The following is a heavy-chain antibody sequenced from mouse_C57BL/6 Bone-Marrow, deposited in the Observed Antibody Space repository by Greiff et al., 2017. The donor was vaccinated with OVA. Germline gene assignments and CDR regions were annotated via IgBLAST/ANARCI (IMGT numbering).Heavy chain of an antibody. CDR1: GYTFTSYG. V-gene: IGHV1-81*01. CDR3: ARGGLLWRAMDY. D-gene: IGHD2-1*01. CDR2: IYPRSGNT. Sequence: QVQLKQSGAELARPGASVKLSCKASGYTFTSYGISWVKQRTGQGLEWIGEIYPRSGNTYYNEKFKGKATLTADKSSSTAYMELRSLTSEDSAVYFCARGGLLWRAMDYWGQGTSVTVSS. J-gene: IGHJ4*01.